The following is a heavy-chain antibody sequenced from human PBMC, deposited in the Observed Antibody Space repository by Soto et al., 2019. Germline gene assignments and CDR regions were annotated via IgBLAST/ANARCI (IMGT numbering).Heavy chain of an antibody. CDR2: IKNKADGGTT. Sequence: GGSLRLSCAASGFTFSNAWMSWVRQAPGKGLEWVGRIKNKADGGTTDYAAPVIGRLTISRDDSKNTLYLQMNSLKTEDTAVYYCTTDDPINKYWGQGTLVTVSS. CDR3: TTDDPINKY. CDR1: GFTFSNAW. V-gene: IGHV3-15*01. J-gene: IGHJ4*02.